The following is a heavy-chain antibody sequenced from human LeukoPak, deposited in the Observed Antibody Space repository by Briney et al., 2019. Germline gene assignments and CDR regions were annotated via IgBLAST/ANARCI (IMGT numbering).Heavy chain of an antibody. CDR3: ARAFGSGEYYDFWSGYYHYYMDV. CDR1: GYTFTGYY. V-gene: IGHV1-18*04. J-gene: IGHJ6*03. Sequence: ASVKVSCKASGYTFTGYYMHWVRQAPGQGLEWMGWISAYNGNTNYAQKLQGRVTMATDTSTSTAYMELRSLRSDDTAVYYCARAFGSGEYYDFWSGYYHYYMDVWGKGTTVTVSS. D-gene: IGHD3-3*01. CDR2: ISAYNGNT.